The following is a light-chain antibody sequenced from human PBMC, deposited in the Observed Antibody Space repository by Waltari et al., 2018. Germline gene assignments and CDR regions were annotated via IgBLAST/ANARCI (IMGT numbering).Light chain of an antibody. CDR2: GAS. CDR3: QQYGSSPYT. Sequence: EIVLTQSPGTLSLSPGERATLSCRASQSVSSNYLAWYQQKPGQAPRLLFYGASSRATGIPDRFSGSGSGTDFTRTISRLEPEDLAVFYCQQYGSSPYTFGQGTKLEFK. V-gene: IGKV3-20*01. CDR1: QSVSSNY. J-gene: IGKJ2*01.